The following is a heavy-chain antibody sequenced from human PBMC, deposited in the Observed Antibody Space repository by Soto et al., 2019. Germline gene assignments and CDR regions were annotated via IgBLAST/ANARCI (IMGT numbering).Heavy chain of an antibody. J-gene: IGHJ4*02. V-gene: IGHV1-8*01. CDR1: GYTFTSYD. CDR3: ARERSNAFDY. Sequence: QVQLVQSGAEVKKPGASVKVSCKASGYTFTSYDINWVRQATGQGLEWMGWMNPNSGNTGYAQKFQGGVTMTRNTSINAAYMELSSLRSEATDVYYCARERSNAFDYWGQGTLVTVSS. CDR2: MNPNSGNT. D-gene: IGHD2-8*01.